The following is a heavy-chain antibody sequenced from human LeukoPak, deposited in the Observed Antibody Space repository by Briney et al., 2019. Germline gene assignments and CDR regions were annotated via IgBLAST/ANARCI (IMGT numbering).Heavy chain of an antibody. CDR2: IDWDDDK. J-gene: IGHJ3*02. V-gene: IGHV2-70*11. D-gene: IGHD2-8*01. CDR3: ARIELYRGAFDI. Sequence: SGPTLVNPTQTLTLTCTFSGFSLSTSGMCVSWIRQPPGKALEWLARIDWDDDKYYCTSLKTRLTISKDTSKNQVVLTMTNMDPVDTATYYCARIELYRGAFDIWGQGTMVTVSS. CDR1: GFSLSTSGMC.